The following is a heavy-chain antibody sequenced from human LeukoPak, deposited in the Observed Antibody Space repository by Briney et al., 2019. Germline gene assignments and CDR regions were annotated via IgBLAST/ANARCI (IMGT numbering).Heavy chain of an antibody. J-gene: IGHJ4*02. CDR2: ISGSGGST. Sequence: QPGGSLRLSCAASGFTFSSYAMSWARQAPGKGLEWVSAISGSGGSTYYADSMKGRFTISRDNSKNTLYLQMNSLRAEDTAVYYCAKGPIFGRYCSSTSCYLPPATPLDYWGQGTLVTVSS. CDR3: AKGPIFGRYCSSTSCYLPPATPLDY. V-gene: IGHV3-23*01. CDR1: GFTFSSYA. D-gene: IGHD2-2*01.